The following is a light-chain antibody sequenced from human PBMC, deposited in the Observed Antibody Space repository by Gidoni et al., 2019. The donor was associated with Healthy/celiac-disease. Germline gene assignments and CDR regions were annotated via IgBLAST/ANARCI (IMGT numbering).Light chain of an antibody. CDR3: MQGTHWPPNT. Sequence: DVVMTQSPLSLPVTLGQPASISCRSSQSLVYSDGNTYLNWFQQRPGQSPRRLIYKVSNRDSGVPDRVSGSGSGTDFTLKISRVEAEDVGVDYCMQGTHWPPNTFGQGTKLEIK. J-gene: IGKJ2*01. V-gene: IGKV2-30*01. CDR1: QSLVYSDGNTY. CDR2: KVS.